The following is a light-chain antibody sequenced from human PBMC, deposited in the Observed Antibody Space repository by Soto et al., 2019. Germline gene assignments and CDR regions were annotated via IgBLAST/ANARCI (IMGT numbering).Light chain of an antibody. CDR1: SSNIGAGFD. CDR2: GNS. V-gene: IGLV1-40*01. CDR3: QSYDNSLSGSWL. Sequence: QSVLTQPPSVSGAPGQRVTISCTGSSSNIGAGFDVHWYHQIAGTAPKLLIYGNSNRPSVVPDRFSGSKSGTSASLAINGLQAHDDSHYFSQSYDNSLSGSWLFGGATKLTVL. J-gene: IGLJ3*02.